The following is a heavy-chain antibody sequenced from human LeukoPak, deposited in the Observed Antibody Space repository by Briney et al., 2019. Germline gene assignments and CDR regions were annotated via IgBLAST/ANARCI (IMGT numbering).Heavy chain of an antibody. J-gene: IGHJ4*02. CDR2: ISSSGSTI. CDR3: ARDVVTATTDY. CDR1: GFTFSDYY. Sequence: PGGSLRLSCAASGFTFSDYYMSWIRQAPGKGLEWVSYISSSGSTIYYADSVKGRFTISRDNANNSLYLQMDSLRAEDTAVYYCARDVVTATTDYWGQGTLVTVSS. D-gene: IGHD2-21*02. V-gene: IGHV3-11*01.